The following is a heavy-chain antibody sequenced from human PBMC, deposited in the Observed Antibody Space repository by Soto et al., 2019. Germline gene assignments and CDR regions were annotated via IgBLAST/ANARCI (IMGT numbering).Heavy chain of an antibody. CDR1: GDSVSSNSAA. CDR2: TYYRSKWYN. D-gene: IGHD6-19*01. J-gene: IGHJ4*02. CDR3: ARGLGSSGWPNLDY. V-gene: IGHV6-1*01. Sequence: QSQTLSLTCAISGDSVSSNSAAWNWIRQSPSRGLEWLGRTYYRSKWYNDYAVSVKSRITINPDTSKNQFSLQLNSVTPEDTAVYYCARGLGSSGWPNLDYWGQGTLVTVSS.